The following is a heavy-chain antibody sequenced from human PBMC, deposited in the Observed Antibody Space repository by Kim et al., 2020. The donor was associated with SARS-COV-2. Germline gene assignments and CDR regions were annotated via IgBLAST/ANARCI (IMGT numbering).Heavy chain of an antibody. CDR2: ISWNSGSI. Sequence: GGSLRLSCAASGFTFDDYAMHWVRQAPGKGLEWVSGISWNSGSIGYADSVKGRFTISRDNAKNSLYLQMNSLRAEDTALYYCAKLATDYYYGMDVWGQGTTVTVSS. CDR3: AKLATDYYYGMDV. V-gene: IGHV3-9*01. J-gene: IGHJ6*02. CDR1: GFTFDDYA.